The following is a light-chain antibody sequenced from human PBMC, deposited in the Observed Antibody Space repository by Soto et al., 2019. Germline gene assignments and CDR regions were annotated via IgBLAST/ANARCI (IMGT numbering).Light chain of an antibody. CDR1: QSVSSN. CDR3: QQYNNWPPSFG. J-gene: IGKJ3*01. Sequence: EIVMTQSPATLSVSPEERATLSCRASQSVSSNLAWYQQKPGQAPRLLIYGASTRATGIPARFSGSGSGTEFTLTISSLQSEDFAVYYCQQYNNWPPSFGFGPGTKVDIK. CDR2: GAS. V-gene: IGKV3-15*01.